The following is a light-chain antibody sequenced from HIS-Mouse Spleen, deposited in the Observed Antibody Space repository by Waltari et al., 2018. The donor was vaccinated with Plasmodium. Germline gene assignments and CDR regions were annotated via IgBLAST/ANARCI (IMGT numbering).Light chain of an antibody. Sequence: DIQMTQSPSTLSASVGDRVTISCRASQSISSWLAWYQQKPGKAPKLLTYKASSLESGVPSRFSGSGSGTEFTLTISSLQPDDVATYYCQQYNSYSWTFGQGTKVEIK. CDR3: QQYNSYSWT. V-gene: IGKV1-5*03. CDR1: QSISSW. CDR2: KAS. J-gene: IGKJ1*01.